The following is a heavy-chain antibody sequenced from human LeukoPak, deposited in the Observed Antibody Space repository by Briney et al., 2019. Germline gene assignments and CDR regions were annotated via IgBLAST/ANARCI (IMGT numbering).Heavy chain of an antibody. V-gene: IGHV4-39*07. CDR3: ARSYYYGSGSFN. Sequence: PSETLSLTCTVSGGSISSNSYYWGWIRQPPGKGLEWIGEINHSGSTNYNPSLKSRVTISVDTSKNQFSLKLSSVTAADTAVYYCARSYYYGSGSFNWGQGTLVTVSS. J-gene: IGHJ4*02. CDR2: INHSGST. D-gene: IGHD3-10*01. CDR1: GGSISSNSYY.